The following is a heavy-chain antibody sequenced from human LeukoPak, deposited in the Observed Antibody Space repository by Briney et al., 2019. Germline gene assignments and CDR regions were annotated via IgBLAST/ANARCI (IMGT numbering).Heavy chain of an antibody. Sequence: GGSLRLSCAASGFTFSTYTMTWVRQAPGKGLEWVSSISSNGGGTYYADSVKGRFTISRDNSKNTFYVQMNNLRTEDTAVYFCARGGGYDRAPYFDYWGKGSLVTVSS. CDR3: ARGGGYDRAPYFDY. D-gene: IGHD5-12*01. V-gene: IGHV3-23*01. CDR1: GFTFSTYT. J-gene: IGHJ4*02. CDR2: ISSNGGGT.